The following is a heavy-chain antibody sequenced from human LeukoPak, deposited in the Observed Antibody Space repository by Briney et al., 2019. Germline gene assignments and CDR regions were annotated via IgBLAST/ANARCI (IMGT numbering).Heavy chain of an antibody. D-gene: IGHD6-19*01. Sequence: GGSLRLSCESSGFTFTHYLSNAVRQAPGKGLAWVSSISGSGGGTYYADSVKGRFTISRENSKNTLYLQINSLRAEDTAVYYGAKSYSGGWTDFDVWGQGTVVTVSS. CDR2: ISGSGGGT. CDR3: AKSYSGGWTDFDV. V-gene: IGHV3-23*01. CDR1: GFTFTHYL. J-gene: IGHJ3*01.